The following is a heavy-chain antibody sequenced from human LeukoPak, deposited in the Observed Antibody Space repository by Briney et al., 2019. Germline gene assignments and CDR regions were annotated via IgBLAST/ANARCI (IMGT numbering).Heavy chain of an antibody. CDR2: MNPNSGNT. V-gene: IGHV1-8*01. CDR1: GYTFTSYD. D-gene: IGHD5-24*01. CDR3: ARIDGYNSYFDY. J-gene: IGHJ4*02. Sequence: ASVKVSCKASGYTFTSYDINWVRQATGQGLEWMGWMNPNSGNTGYAQKLQGRVTMTTDTSTSTAYMELRSLRSDDTAVYYCARIDGYNSYFDYWGQGTLVTVSS.